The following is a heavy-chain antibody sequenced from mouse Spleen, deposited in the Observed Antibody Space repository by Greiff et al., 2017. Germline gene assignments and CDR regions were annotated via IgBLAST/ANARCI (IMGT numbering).Heavy chain of an antibody. CDR2: IDPENGDT. J-gene: IGHJ2*01. CDR1: GFNIKDDY. Sequence: EVQLQESGAELVRPGASVKLSCTASGFNIKDDYMHWVKQRPEQGLEWIGWIDPENGDTEYASKFQGKATITADTSSNTAYLQLSSLTSEDTAVYYCTPGGSTMITTGYFDYWGQGTTLTVSS. V-gene: IGHV14-4*01. CDR3: TPGGSTMITTGYFDY. D-gene: IGHD2-4*01.